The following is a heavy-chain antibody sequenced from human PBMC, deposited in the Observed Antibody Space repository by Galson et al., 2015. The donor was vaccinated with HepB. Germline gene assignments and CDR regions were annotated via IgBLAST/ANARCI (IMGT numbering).Heavy chain of an antibody. V-gene: IGHV7-4-1*02. CDR2: INTNFGSP. CDR1: GYTFTYYA. D-gene: IGHD3-10*01. Sequence: SVKVSCKASGYTFTYYAINWVRQAPGQGLEWMGWINTNFGSPTYAQDFTGRFVFSLDTSVTTAYLQITSLKPEDTGVYYCARGHSGGEHFDIWGQGTMVTVSS. J-gene: IGHJ3*02. CDR3: ARGHSGGEHFDI.